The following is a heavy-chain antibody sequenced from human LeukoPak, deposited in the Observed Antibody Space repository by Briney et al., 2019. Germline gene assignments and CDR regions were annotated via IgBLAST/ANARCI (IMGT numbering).Heavy chain of an antibody. CDR1: GYSFTSYW. CDR2: IYPGDSDT. D-gene: IGHD2-15*01. Sequence: GESLKISCKGSGYSFTSYWIGWVRQMPGKGLEWMGIIYPGDSDTRYSPSFQGQVTISADKSISTAHLQWSSLKASDTAMYYCARQYCSGGSCYPNYFDYWGQGTLVTVSS. CDR3: ARQYCSGGSCYPNYFDY. V-gene: IGHV5-51*01. J-gene: IGHJ4*02.